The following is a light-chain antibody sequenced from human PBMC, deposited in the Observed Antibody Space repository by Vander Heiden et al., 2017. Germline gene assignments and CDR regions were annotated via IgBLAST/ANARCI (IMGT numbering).Light chain of an antibody. CDR3: QQRRNWPPWT. CDR1: QSVSSY. V-gene: IGKV3-11*01. J-gene: IGKJ1*01. Sequence: LRESPATLSLSPGERATLSCRASQSVSSYLAWYQQKPGQAPRLLIYDASNRATGIPARFSGSGAGTDFTLTISGLEPEDFAVYYCQQRRNWPPWTFGQGTKVEIK. CDR2: DAS.